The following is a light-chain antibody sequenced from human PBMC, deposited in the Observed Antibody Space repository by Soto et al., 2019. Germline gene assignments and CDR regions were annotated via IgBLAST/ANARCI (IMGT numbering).Light chain of an antibody. CDR3: QVWDSSSNHRGV. CDR1: NIGRQD. J-gene: IGLJ3*02. V-gene: IGLV3-21*04. CDR2: FDS. Sequence: SYELTQPPSVSVAPGRTARIPCGGNNIGRQDVHWYQQKPGQAPVLVIYFDSDRPSGIPERFSGSNSGNTATLTISRVEAGDEADYYCQVWDSSSNHRGVFGGGTKLTVL.